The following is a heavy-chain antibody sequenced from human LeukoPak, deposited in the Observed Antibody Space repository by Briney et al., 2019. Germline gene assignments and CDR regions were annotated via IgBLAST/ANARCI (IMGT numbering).Heavy chain of an antibody. V-gene: IGHV1-18*01. Sequence: ASVKVSCKASGYTFTRYVITWVRQAPGQGPEWMGRISTYNGNTNYAQNLQGRVTMTTDTSTSTAYMELRSLRSDDTAVYYCARGAYYNILTGYETVDAFDFWGQGTMVTVSS. J-gene: IGHJ3*01. CDR3: ARGAYYNILTGYETVDAFDF. D-gene: IGHD3-9*01. CDR1: GYTFTRYV. CDR2: ISTYNGNT.